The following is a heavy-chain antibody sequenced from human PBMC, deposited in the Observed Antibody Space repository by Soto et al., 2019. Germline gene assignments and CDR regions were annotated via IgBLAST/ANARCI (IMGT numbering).Heavy chain of an antibody. V-gene: IGHV5-51*01. CDR3: ATTILTGYYYYGMDV. Sequence: GESLKISCKGSGYSFTSYWISWVRQMPGKGLEWMGIIYPGDSDTRYSPSFQGQVTISADKSISTAYLQWSSLKASDTAMYYCATTILTGYYYYGMDVWGQGTTVTVSS. CDR2: IYPGDSDT. J-gene: IGHJ6*02. CDR1: GYSFTSYW. D-gene: IGHD3-9*01.